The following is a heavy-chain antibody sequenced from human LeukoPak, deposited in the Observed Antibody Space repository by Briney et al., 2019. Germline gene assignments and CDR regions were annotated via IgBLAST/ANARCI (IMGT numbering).Heavy chain of an antibody. D-gene: IGHD3-10*01. V-gene: IGHV3-21*01. CDR2: ISSSSSYI. CDR3: ARSGWFGELGFDY. CDR1: GFTFSSYT. Sequence: NSGGSLRLSCAASGFTFSSYTMNWVRQAPGKGLEWVSSISSSSSYIYHADSVKGRFTFSRDNAKNSLYLQMNSLRAEDTAVYYCARSGWFGELGFDYWGQGTLVTVSS. J-gene: IGHJ4*02.